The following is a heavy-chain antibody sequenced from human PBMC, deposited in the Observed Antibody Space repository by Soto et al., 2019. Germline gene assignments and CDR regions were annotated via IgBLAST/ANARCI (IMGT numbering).Heavy chain of an antibody. Sequence: PSATLSLTCTLSCRSLSTHYWTWFRQPPGKGLEWIGYVYNSGSTNYNPSLKSRVTISEDTSKSQFSLKVNSMTAADTAVYYCARYRREAVAGYTLDNWGQGILVTVS. CDR3: ARYRREAVAGYTLDN. D-gene: IGHD6-13*01. CDR2: VYNSGST. V-gene: IGHV4-59*11. CDR1: CRSLSTHY. J-gene: IGHJ4*02.